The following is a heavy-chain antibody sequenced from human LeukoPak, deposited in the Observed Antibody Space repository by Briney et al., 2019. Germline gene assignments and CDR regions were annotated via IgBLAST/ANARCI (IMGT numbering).Heavy chain of an antibody. V-gene: IGHV3-7*01. J-gene: IGHJ5*02. D-gene: IGHD6-13*01. Sequence: TGGSLRLSCAASGFTFSSYWMSWVRQAPGKGLEWVANIKQDGSEKYYVDSVKGRFTISRVNAKNSLYLQMNSLRAEDTAVYYCARGGYSSSYSYNWFDPWGQGTLVTVSS. CDR1: GFTFSSYW. CDR2: IKQDGSEK. CDR3: ARGGYSSSYSYNWFDP.